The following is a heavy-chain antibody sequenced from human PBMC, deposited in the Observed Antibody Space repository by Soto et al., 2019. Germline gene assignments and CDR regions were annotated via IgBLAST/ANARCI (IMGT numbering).Heavy chain of an antibody. J-gene: IGHJ6*02. V-gene: IGHV3-33*01. D-gene: IGHD3-10*01. CDR3: PRRGSGPKTYFSSGLDV. Sequence: PGVSLRLSCTASRFTFETYAMYWVRQAPGKGLECVAAIVDDGRKKNYAASVKGRFTVSRDNSRNTLYLQMSSLTGADTALYFCPRRGSGPKTYFSSGLDVWGQGTTVTVSS. CDR1: RFTFETYA. CDR2: IVDDGRKK.